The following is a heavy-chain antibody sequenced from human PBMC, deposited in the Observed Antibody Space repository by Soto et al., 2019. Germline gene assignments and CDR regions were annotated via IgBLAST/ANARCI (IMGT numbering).Heavy chain of an antibody. Sequence: SETLSLTCAVYGGSFSGYYWSWIRQPPGKGLEWIGEINRSGSTNYNPSLKSRVTISVDTSKNQFSLKLSSVTAADTAVYYCARAQRPCSGGSCYSWYYYYGMDVWGQGTTVTVSS. D-gene: IGHD2-15*01. V-gene: IGHV4-34*01. CDR2: INRSGST. CDR3: ARAQRPCSGGSCYSWYYYYGMDV. J-gene: IGHJ6*02. CDR1: GGSFSGYY.